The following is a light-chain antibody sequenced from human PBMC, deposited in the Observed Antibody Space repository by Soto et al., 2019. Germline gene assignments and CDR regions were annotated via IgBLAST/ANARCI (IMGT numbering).Light chain of an antibody. CDR3: YSSRSSSSTVYV. Sequence: QSALTQPVSVSGSPGQSITISCVGTSSDIGNSNYVSWYQQHPGKAPKLMIYGVSNRPSGVSNRFSGSKSGNTASLTISGLQAEDEPDYFCYSSRSSSSTVYVFGTGTKLTVL. V-gene: IGLV2-14*03. CDR1: SSDIGNSNY. CDR2: GVS. J-gene: IGLJ1*01.